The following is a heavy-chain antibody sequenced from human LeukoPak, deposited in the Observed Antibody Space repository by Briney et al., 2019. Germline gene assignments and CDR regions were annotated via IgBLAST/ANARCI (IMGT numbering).Heavy chain of an antibody. CDR2: INWNGGST. CDR3: ARLDYYDSTSSDY. CDR1: GFTFEDYG. Sequence: GGSLRLSCAASGFTFEDYGISWVRQAPGKGLEWVSGINWNGGSTGYADSVKGRFTISRDNAKNSLYLQMNSLRAEDTAVYYCARLDYYDSTSSDYWGQGTLVTVSS. D-gene: IGHD3-22*01. V-gene: IGHV3-20*04. J-gene: IGHJ4*02.